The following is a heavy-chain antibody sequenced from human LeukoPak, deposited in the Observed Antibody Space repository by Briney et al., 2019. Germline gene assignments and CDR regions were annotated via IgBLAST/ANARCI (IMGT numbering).Heavy chain of an antibody. CDR2: IYYSGST. CDR1: GGSISSSSYY. V-gene: IGHV4-39*01. J-gene: IGHJ4*02. Sequence: SETLSLTCTVSGGSISSSSYYWGWIRQPPGRGLEWIGSIYYSGSTYYNPSLKSRVTISVDTSKNQFSLKLSSVTAADTAVYYCARCNGGSGNDYWGQGTLVTVSS. D-gene: IGHD3-10*01. CDR3: ARCNGGSGNDY.